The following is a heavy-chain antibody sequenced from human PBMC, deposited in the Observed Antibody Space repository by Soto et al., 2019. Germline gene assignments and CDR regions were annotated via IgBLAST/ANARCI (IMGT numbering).Heavy chain of an antibody. CDR2: LSGSGGNT. CDR1: GFTFSNYA. CDR3: SKGPRPYYFDSGGYSDY. V-gene: IGHV3-23*01. Sequence: GGSLRLSCAASGFTFSNYAMSWVRQAPGKGLELVSGLSGSGGNTYYADSVKGRFTISRDNSKNTLYLQMDSLRAEDTAVYYCSKGPRPYYFDSGGYSDYWGQGTLVTVSS. D-gene: IGHD3-22*01. J-gene: IGHJ4*02.